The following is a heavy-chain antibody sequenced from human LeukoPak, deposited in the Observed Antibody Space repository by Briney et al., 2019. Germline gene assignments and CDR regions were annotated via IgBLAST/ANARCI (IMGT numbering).Heavy chain of an antibody. CDR1: EFTFSRYW. D-gene: IGHD3-10*01. CDR3: ARDGMGGIKAFDI. Sequence: GGSLRLSCAASEFTFSRYWMSWVRQAPGKGLEWVANIKHDGSEKYYVDSVKGRFTISRDKAKNSLYLQMNSLRVEDTALYYCARDGMGGIKAFDIWGQGTMVTVSS. CDR2: IKHDGSEK. J-gene: IGHJ3*02. V-gene: IGHV3-7*05.